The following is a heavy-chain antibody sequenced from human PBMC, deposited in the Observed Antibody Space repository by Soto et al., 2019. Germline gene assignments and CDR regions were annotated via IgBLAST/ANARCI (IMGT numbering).Heavy chain of an antibody. CDR2: VKSKTHCGTT. V-gene: IGHV3-15*07. CDR1: GFTFSNAW. D-gene: IGHD3-22*01. Sequence: EVQLVESGGGLVKPGGSLRLSCAASGFTFSNAWINWVRQAPGKGLEWVGRVKSKTHCGTTDYAETVKGRFAISRDDSNIVVYLQMTGRKIDDTAVYYFTPDSYSSVAIFCFGYWGHRTLVTVSS. J-gene: IGHJ4*01. CDR3: TPDSYSSVAIFCFGY.